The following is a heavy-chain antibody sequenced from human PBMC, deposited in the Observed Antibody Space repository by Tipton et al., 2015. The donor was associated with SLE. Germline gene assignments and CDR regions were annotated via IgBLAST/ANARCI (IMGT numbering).Heavy chain of an antibody. Sequence: TLSLTCTVSGGSISGTSHYWGWFRQAPGKGLEWLGSIYFSGTTYYNPSRKSRVTISVDTSKNQISLKLRSVTATDTAVYYCARDWGGEALDFWGQGTLVTVSS. CDR1: GGSISGTSHY. J-gene: IGHJ4*02. V-gene: IGHV4-39*02. CDR3: ARDWGGEALDF. CDR2: IYFSGTT. D-gene: IGHD2-21*01.